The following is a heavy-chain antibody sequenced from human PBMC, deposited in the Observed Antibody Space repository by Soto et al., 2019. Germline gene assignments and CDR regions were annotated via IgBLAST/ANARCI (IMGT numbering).Heavy chain of an antibody. CDR1: GFTFSSYG. D-gene: IGHD6-19*01. J-gene: IGHJ6*02. Sequence: GGSLRLSCAASGFTFSSYGMHWVRQAPGKGLEWVAVISYDGSNKYYADSVKGRFTISRDNSKNTLYLQMNSLRAEDTAVYYCARDVGIAVAGGNYYYYGMDVWGQGTTVTVSS. CDR2: ISYDGSNK. CDR3: ARDVGIAVAGGNYYYYGMDV. V-gene: IGHV3-30*19.